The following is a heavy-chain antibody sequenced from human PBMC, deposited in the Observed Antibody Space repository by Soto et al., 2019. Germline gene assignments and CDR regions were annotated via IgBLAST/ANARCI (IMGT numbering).Heavy chain of an antibody. CDR2: LSYSGIT. Sequence: QVRLQESGKGLVRPSQTLSVICTVSGGSIRNYNFYWSFLRQRPGTGLEWLGYLSYSGITFYNPSLGGRLFFSGYPSSNKFSLNLKSVTAADTAMYYCARDLEGVVTGRGFFAVWCPVKLVNVSS. J-gene: IGHJ3*01. D-gene: IGHD3-9*01. V-gene: IGHV4-31*03. CDR1: GGSIRNYNFY. CDR3: ARDLEGVVTGRGFFAV.